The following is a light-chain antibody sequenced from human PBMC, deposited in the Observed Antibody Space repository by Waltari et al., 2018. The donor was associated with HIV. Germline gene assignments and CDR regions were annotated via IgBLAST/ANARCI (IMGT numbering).Light chain of an antibody. CDR1: QTIGSK. CDR2: EAS. J-gene: IGKJ2*01. V-gene: IGKV3-15*01. Sequence: TQSPATLSVSPGDKITLSCRASQTIGSKLAGYQHKPGQAPWRLTSEASTRAPGVPARCSGSGLCTDFTLTINNLESGDFAIYYCQQFHDWPLYTFGQGTKLE. CDR3: QQFHDWPLYT.